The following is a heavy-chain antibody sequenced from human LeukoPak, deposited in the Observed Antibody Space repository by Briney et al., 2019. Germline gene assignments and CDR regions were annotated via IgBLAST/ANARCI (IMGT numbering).Heavy chain of an antibody. CDR1: GYNFTSYA. CDR2: ITVYNGKT. D-gene: IGHD5-24*01. J-gene: IGHJ4*02. V-gene: IGHV1-18*01. Sequence: ASVKVSCKASGYNFTSYAISWVRQAPGQCLEWMGWITVYNGKTKYAQKFQGRLTMTTDSMTTDTSTGAAYMELRSLGSDDTAVYYCARGSSIFGWLQFDPYYFDYWGQGTLVTVSS. CDR3: ARGSSIFGWLQFDPYYFDY.